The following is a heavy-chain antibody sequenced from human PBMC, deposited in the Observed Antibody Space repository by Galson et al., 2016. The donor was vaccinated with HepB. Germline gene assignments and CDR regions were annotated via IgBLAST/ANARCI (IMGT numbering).Heavy chain of an antibody. CDR3: ARSGQWLGTWFDP. CDR2: IYHSGST. D-gene: IGHD6-19*01. Sequence: ETLSLTCAVSSGSISSRNWWSWVRQPPGEGLEWIGEIYHSGSTNYDPSLKSRVTISVDKSKNQFSLKLSSVTAADTAVYYCARSGQWLGTWFDPWGQGTLVTVSS. J-gene: IGHJ5*02. V-gene: IGHV4-4*02. CDR1: SGSISSRNW.